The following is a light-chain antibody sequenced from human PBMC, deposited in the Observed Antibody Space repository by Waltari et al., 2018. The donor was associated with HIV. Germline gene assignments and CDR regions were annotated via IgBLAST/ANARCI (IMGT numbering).Light chain of an antibody. V-gene: IGKV1-39*01. Sequence: IQMTQSPSSLSASVRDRVTITCRTGQSISTYLNWYQQKPGKAPKLLIYATSSLQSGVPSRFSGSGSGTDFTLTISSLQPEDFATYYCQQSFITPLTFGPGTKVDIK. CDR3: QQSFITPLT. J-gene: IGKJ3*01. CDR2: ATS. CDR1: QSISTY.